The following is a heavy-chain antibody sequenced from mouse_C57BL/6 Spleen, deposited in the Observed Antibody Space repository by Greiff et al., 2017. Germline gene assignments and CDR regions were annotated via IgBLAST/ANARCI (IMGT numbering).Heavy chain of an antibody. CDR1: GYTFTSYW. J-gene: IGHJ3*01. D-gene: IGHD2-5*01. CDR2: IDPSDSYT. CDR3: ASAYYSNSAWFAY. V-gene: IGHV1-69*01. Sequence: QLQQPGAELVMPGASVKLSCKASGYTFTSYWMHWVKQRPGQGLEWIGEIDPSDSYTNYNQKFKGKSTLTVDKSSSTAYMQLSSLTSEDSAVYYCASAYYSNSAWFAYWGQGTLVTVSA.